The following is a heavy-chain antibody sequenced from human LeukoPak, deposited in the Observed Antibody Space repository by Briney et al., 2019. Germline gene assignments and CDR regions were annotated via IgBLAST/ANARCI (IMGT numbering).Heavy chain of an antibody. Sequence: GGSLRLSCAASGFTFSSYEMNWVRQAPGKGLEWVSYISSSGSIIYYADSVKGRFTISRDNAKNSLYLQMNSLRAEDTAVYYCAREYCSSTSCLDHWYFDLWGRGTLVTVSS. V-gene: IGHV3-48*03. CDR3: AREYCSSTSCLDHWYFDL. D-gene: IGHD2-2*01. J-gene: IGHJ2*01. CDR1: GFTFSSYE. CDR2: ISSSGSII.